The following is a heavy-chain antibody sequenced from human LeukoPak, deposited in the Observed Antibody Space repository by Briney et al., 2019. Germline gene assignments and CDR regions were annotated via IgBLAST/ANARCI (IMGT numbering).Heavy chain of an antibody. CDR3: ATKGGTMYYYYGMDV. CDR1: GGTFSSYA. CDR2: IIPILGIA. Sequence: GASVKVPCKASGGTFSSYAISWVRQAPGQGLEWMGRIIPILGIANYAQKFQGRVTITADKSTSTAYMELSSLRSEDTAVYYCATKGGTMYYYYGMDVWGQGTTVTVSS. V-gene: IGHV1-69*04. D-gene: IGHD4/OR15-4a*01. J-gene: IGHJ6*02.